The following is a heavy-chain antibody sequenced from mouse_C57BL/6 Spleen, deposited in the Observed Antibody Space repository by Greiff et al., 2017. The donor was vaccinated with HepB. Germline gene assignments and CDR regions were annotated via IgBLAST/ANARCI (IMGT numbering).Heavy chain of an antibody. CDR1: GYTFTSYW. CDR3: ARSGDYDSNYGGAMDY. CDR2: IHPNSGST. V-gene: IGHV1-64*01. D-gene: IGHD2-5*01. Sequence: QVQLQQPGAELVKPGASVKLSCKASGYTFTSYWMHWVKQRPGHGLEWIGMIHPNSGSTNYNEKFNSKATLTVDKSSSTAYMQLSSLTSEDSAVYYCARSGDYDSNYGGAMDYWGQGTSVTVSS. J-gene: IGHJ4*01.